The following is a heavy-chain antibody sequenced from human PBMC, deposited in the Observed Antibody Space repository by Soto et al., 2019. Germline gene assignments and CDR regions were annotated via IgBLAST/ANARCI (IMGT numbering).Heavy chain of an antibody. V-gene: IGHV3-53*01. CDR3: ARDRSDSSRADSFDI. CDR2: IYRGLAT. D-gene: IGHD6-25*01. Sequence: EVQLVESGGGLIQPGGSLRLSCAVSGFTVSNTYMSWVRQAPGKGLEWISVIYRGLATYYADSVKGRFTISRDDSRNTVYLQMNSLTTDDTAVYFCARDRSDSSRADSFDIWGQGTMVTVSS. CDR1: GFTVSNTY. J-gene: IGHJ3*02.